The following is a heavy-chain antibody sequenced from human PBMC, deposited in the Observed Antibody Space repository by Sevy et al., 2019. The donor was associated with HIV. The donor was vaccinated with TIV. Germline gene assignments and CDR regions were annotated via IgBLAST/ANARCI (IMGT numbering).Heavy chain of an antibody. Sequence: GGSLRLSCAASGLTFDDYTMNWVRQAPGKGLEWVSGISWSSGNIAYADSVEGRFTISRDNAKNSLYLQMNSLRVEDTALYYCVKDRSGSYSFDYWGQGTLVTVSS. CDR1: GLTFDDYT. D-gene: IGHD1-26*01. CDR2: ISWSSGNI. V-gene: IGHV3-9*01. CDR3: VKDRSGSYSFDY. J-gene: IGHJ4*02.